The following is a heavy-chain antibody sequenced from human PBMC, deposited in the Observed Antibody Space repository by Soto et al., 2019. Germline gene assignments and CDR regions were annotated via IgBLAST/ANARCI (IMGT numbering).Heavy chain of an antibody. CDR3: AGYFDWLLLNNWFDP. D-gene: IGHD3-9*01. CDR1: GGSISSTHYY. Sequence: PSETLSLTCSVSGGSISSTHYYWGWIRQPPGKGLEWIATIYYTGSTYYNPSLKSRVSISIDTSKNQFSLEVNSVTAADTAVYYCAGYFDWLLLNNWFDPWGQGTLVTVSS. CDR2: IYYTGST. V-gene: IGHV4-39*01. J-gene: IGHJ5*02.